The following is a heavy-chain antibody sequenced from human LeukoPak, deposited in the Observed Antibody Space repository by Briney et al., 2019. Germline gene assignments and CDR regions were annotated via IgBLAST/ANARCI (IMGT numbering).Heavy chain of an antibody. J-gene: IGHJ4*02. Sequence: GSLRPSCAASGFTVSDNYMSWVRQAPGKGLEWIGEINHSGSTNYNPSLKSRVTISVDTSKDQFSLKLSSVTAADTAVYYCARDGSSGWYEIWGQGTLVTVSS. CDR1: GFTVSDNY. CDR2: INHSGST. V-gene: IGHV4-34*01. CDR3: ARDGSSGWYEI. D-gene: IGHD6-19*01.